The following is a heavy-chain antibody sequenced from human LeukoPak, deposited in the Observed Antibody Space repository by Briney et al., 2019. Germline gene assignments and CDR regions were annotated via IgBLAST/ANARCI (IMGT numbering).Heavy chain of an antibody. V-gene: IGHV3-7*01. D-gene: IGHD2-15*01. CDR1: GITFSRYW. CDR3: ATSTQLYIVS. Sequence: GGSLRLSCAASGITFSRYWMSWVRQAPGKGLEWVANIKEDGSEKYYVDSVKGRFTISRDNAENSLYLQMNSLRAEDTAVYYCATSTQLYIVSWGQGTLVTVSS. CDR2: IKEDGSEK. J-gene: IGHJ5*02.